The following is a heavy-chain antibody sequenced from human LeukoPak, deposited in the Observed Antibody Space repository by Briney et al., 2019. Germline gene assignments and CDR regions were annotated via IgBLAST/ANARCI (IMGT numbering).Heavy chain of an antibody. V-gene: IGHV1-18*01. CDR1: GYSFNEFG. CDR3: VRVGSAYGDPLEFDF. Sequence: ASVKVSCKASGYSFNEFGISWVRQAPGRGLEWMGWISGHNGNTDSAQKFQDRVTMSTDNSMSTAYLELRSLRSDDTAVYFCVRVGSAYGDPLEFDFWGQGTLVTVSS. J-gene: IGHJ4*02. CDR2: ISGHNGNT. D-gene: IGHD4-17*01.